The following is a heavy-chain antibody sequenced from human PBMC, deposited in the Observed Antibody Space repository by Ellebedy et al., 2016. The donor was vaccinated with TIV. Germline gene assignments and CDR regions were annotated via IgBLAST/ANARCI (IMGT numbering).Heavy chain of an antibody. CDR1: GYTFTSYD. CDR3: ARGYSSSWYRGRGNWFDP. V-gene: IGHV1-8*03. Sequence: ASVKVSCKASGYTFTSYDINWVRQATGQGLEWMGWMNPNSGNTGYAQKFQGRVTITRNTSISTAYMELSSLRSEDTAVYYCARGYSSSWYRGRGNWFDPWGQGTLVTVSS. J-gene: IGHJ5*02. CDR2: MNPNSGNT. D-gene: IGHD6-13*01.